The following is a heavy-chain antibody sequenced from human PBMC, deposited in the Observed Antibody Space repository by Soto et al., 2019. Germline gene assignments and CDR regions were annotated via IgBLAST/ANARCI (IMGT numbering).Heavy chain of an antibody. CDR1: GGSISTTNW. CDR2: IFHSGST. CDR3: ARVDSSGYYGSVDY. D-gene: IGHD3-22*01. J-gene: IGHJ4*02. V-gene: IGHV4-4*02. Sequence: PSETLSLTCAVSGGSISTTNWWTWVRQPPGKGLEWIGEIFHSGSTNYGPSLKSRVTISVDKSKNQFSLKLSSVTAADTAVYYCARVDSSGYYGSVDYWGQGTLVTVSS.